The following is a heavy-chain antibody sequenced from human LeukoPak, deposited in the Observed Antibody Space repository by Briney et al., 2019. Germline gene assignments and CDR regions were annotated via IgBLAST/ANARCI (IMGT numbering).Heavy chain of an antibody. CDR3: ASWPIEYCSSTSCYIQH. CDR1: GYTFTSYY. J-gene: IGHJ1*01. V-gene: IGHV1-69*13. CDR2: IIPIFGTA. D-gene: IGHD2-2*02. Sequence: ASVKVSCKASGYTFTSYYMHWVRQAPGQGLEWMGGIIPIFGTANYAQKFQGRVTITADESTSTAYMELSSLRSEDTAVYYCASWPIEYCSSTSCYIQHWGQGTLVTVSS.